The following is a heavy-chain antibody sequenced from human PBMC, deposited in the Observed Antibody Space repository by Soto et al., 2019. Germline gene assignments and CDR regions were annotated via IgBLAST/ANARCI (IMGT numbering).Heavy chain of an antibody. CDR1: GVSISSDGYY. CDR3: VRGGSSGHWFDP. CDR2: ILYSGST. V-gene: IGHV4-31*03. D-gene: IGHD2-15*01. J-gene: IGHJ5*02. Sequence: VQVQESGPGLVKPSHTLSLTCNVSGVSISSDGYYWSWIRQHPGKGLEWIGYILYSGSTLYNPSLQSRVTLSADTSKNQLSLQLSSVTAADTAVYYCVRGGSSGHWFDPWGQGIPVTVSS.